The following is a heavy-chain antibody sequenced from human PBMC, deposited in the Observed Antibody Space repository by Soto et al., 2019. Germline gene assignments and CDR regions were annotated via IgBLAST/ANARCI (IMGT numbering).Heavy chain of an antibody. Sequence: SETLSLTCIVSGGSISSSSYCWGWIRQPPGKGLEWIGSIYYSGSTYYNPSLKSRVSISVDTSKNQFSLKLSSVTAADTAVYYCARRSGVTGNDMDVWGQGTTVTVSS. CDR2: IYYSGST. D-gene: IGHD2-21*02. CDR1: GGSISSSSYC. J-gene: IGHJ6*02. CDR3: ARRSGVTGNDMDV. V-gene: IGHV4-39*01.